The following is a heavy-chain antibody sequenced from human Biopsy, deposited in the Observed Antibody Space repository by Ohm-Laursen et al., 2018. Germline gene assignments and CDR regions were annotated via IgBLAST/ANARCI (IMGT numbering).Heavy chain of an antibody. CDR3: ASRGLVMASDYYFDD. CDR2: IYYSGST. D-gene: IGHD3/OR15-3a*01. Sequence: SDTLSLTCTVSGGSFTGHYWSWIRQPPGRGLEWVGSIYYSGSTNYNPSLKSRVTISADTSKSQLPLHLTSVTAADTAVYYCASRGLVMASDYYFDDWGQGTLVTVSS. CDR1: GGSFTGHY. J-gene: IGHJ4*02. V-gene: IGHV4-59*08.